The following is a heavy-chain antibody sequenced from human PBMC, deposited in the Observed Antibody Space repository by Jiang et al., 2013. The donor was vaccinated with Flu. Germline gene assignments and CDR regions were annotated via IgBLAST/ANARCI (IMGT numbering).Heavy chain of an antibody. CDR1: GGSISSSDHH. V-gene: IGHV4-39*07. J-gene: IGHJ4*02. CDR2: IYYSGKT. Sequence: PGLLKPSETLSLTCTVSGGSISSSDHHWGWVRQPPGKGLEWIGSIYYSGKTYYKPSLRSRVTISIDTRKNQFFLKLNSVTAADTAVYYCAREHSSSSDYWGQGTLVTVSS. D-gene: IGHD6-6*01. CDR3: AREHSSSSDY.